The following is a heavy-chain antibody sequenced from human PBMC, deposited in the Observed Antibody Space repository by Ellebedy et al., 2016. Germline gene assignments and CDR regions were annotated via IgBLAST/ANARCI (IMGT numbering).Heavy chain of an antibody. Sequence: SETLSLTCTVSGGSISSSNYYWGWIRQPPGKGLEWIGNIYYSGSTKYNPSLESRVTISIGTSKNQFSLKLISVTAAATAVYYCARAPAGGTYSYWGQGSLVTVSS. CDR1: GGSISSSNYY. V-gene: IGHV4-39*07. CDR2: IYYSGST. CDR3: ARAPAGGTYSY. J-gene: IGHJ4*02. D-gene: IGHD1-26*01.